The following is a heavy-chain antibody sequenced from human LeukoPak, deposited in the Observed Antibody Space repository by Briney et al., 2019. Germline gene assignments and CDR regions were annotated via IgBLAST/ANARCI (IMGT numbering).Heavy chain of an antibody. J-gene: IGHJ5*02. CDR3: VRDHVSPGLSNWFDP. Sequence: PSETLSLTCTVSGGSISSYYWSWIRQPPGKGLEWIGYIYYSGSTNYNPSLKSRLTISITTSKNQFSLKVTPVTAPDTAIYYCVRDHVSPGLSNWFDPWGQGTLVTVSS. CDR1: GGSISSYY. V-gene: IGHV4-59*12. D-gene: IGHD3-16*01. CDR2: IYYSGST.